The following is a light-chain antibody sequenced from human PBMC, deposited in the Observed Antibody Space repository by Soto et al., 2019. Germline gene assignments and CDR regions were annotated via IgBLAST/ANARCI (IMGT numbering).Light chain of an antibody. Sequence: DIQMTQSPSSLSASVGDRVTITCQASQDITNYLNWYQQKPGKAPDLLIYDASNLETGVSSRFSGHGSGTAFTFSISSLQPEDIGTYFCQQYDDLPLTFGGGTTVEIK. J-gene: IGKJ4*01. CDR3: QQYDDLPLT. V-gene: IGKV1-33*01. CDR1: QDITNY. CDR2: DAS.